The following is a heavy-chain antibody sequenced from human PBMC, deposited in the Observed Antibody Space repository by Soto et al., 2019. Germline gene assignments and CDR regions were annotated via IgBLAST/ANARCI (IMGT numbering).Heavy chain of an antibody. CDR1: GFTFRNFV. J-gene: IGHJ6*02. V-gene: IGHV3-30*18. D-gene: IGHD3-3*01. Sequence: GGSLRLSCAASGFTFRNFVMHWVRQAPGKGLEWVAVISYAGNNIYYADSVKGRFTISRDNSGNTLYLEMSSLRGEDTAVYYCAEDQSSIFRSGSGMDVWGQGTTVTVSS. CDR2: ISYAGNNI. CDR3: AEDQSSIFRSGSGMDV.